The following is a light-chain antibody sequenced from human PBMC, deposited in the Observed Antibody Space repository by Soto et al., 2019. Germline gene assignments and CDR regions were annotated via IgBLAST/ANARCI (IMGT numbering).Light chain of an antibody. CDR3: SSYTSRITVV. CDR2: EVS. J-gene: IGLJ2*01. V-gene: IGLV2-14*01. CDR1: SSDVGGYNY. Sequence: QSVLTQPASVSGSPGQSITISCTGTSSDVGGYNYVSWYQQHPGKAPKVLIYEVSNRPSGVSNRFSGSKSGNTASLTISGLQAEDEADYYCSSYTSRITVVFGGGTKLTVL.